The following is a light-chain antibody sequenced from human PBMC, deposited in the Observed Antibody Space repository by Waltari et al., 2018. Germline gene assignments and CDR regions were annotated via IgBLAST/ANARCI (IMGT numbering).Light chain of an antibody. CDR2: GAS. V-gene: IGKV3-15*01. J-gene: IGKJ2*01. Sequence: EILMTQSPATLSVSPGEGATLSCRASQSIRRNLAWYQQKPGQAPRLLIYGASTRAAGVPARFSGSGSGTEFTLTISSLQSEDFAVYYCQQYNNWRTFGQGTKLEIK. CDR3: QQYNNWRT. CDR1: QSIRRN.